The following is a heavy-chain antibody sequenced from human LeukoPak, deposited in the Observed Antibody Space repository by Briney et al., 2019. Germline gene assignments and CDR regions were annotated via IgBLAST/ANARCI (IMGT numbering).Heavy chain of an antibody. CDR3: ARGALSIAAAGITLSWFDP. CDR2: INPNSGGT. D-gene: IGHD6-13*01. V-gene: IGHV1-2*06. CDR1: GGTFSSYA. Sequence: ASVKVSCKASGGTFSSYAISWVRQAPGQGLEWMGRINPNSGGTNSAQKFQGRVTMTRDTSISTAYMELSRLSSDDTAVYYCARGALSIAAAGITLSWFDPWGQGTLVTVS. J-gene: IGHJ5*02.